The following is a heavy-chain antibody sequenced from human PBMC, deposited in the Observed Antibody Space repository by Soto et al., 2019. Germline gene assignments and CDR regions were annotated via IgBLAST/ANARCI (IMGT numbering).Heavy chain of an antibody. CDR3: ARDGVGATAFWGYLDY. D-gene: IGHD3-16*01. J-gene: IGHJ4*02. CDR2: IRYDGSNI. V-gene: IGHV3-33*01. CDR1: GFTFSGYG. Sequence: QVQLVESGGGVVQPGRSLRLSCVASGFTFSGYGMHWVRQAPGKGLEWVAIIRYDGSNIYYADSVRGRFAISRDKSKNTLFLQMDSLGAEDTAVYYCARDGVGATAFWGYLDYWGQGALFTVSS.